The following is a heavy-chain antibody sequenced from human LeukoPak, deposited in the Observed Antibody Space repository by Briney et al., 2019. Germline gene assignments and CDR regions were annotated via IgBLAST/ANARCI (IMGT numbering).Heavy chain of an antibody. CDR3: ARDRGLRWYYYFDY. Sequence: GGSLRLSCAASGFTFDDYGMSWVRQAPGKGLEWVSGINWNGGSTGYADSVKGRFTISRDNAKNSLYLQMNSLRAEDTALYYCARDRGLRWYYYFDYWGQGTLVTVPS. J-gene: IGHJ4*02. CDR2: INWNGGST. CDR1: GFTFDDYG. D-gene: IGHD4-23*01. V-gene: IGHV3-20*04.